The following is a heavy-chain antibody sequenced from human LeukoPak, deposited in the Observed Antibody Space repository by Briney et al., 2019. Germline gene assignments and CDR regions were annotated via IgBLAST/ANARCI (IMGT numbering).Heavy chain of an antibody. CDR3: ARAVDYYGSGSYYNPLDY. CDR2: INPNSGGT. J-gene: IGHJ4*02. CDR1: GYTFTGYY. V-gene: IGHV1-2*02. Sequence: ASVKVSCKASGYTFTGYYMHWVRQAPGRGLEWMGWINPNSGGTNYAQKFQGRVTMTRDTSISTAYMELSRLRSDDTAVYYCARAVDYYGSGSYYNPLDYWGQGTLVTVSS. D-gene: IGHD3-10*01.